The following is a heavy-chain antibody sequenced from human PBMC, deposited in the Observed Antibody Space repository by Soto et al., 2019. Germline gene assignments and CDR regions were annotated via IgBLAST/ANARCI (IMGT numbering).Heavy chain of an antibody. Sequence: EVQLVESGGGLVKPGGSLRLSCAAAGFTFSNAWRGWVRQAPGKGLEWVGRIKSKTDGGTPDYAAPVKGRFTISRDDATNTGDLQMNSLKTEETAVYDCTTGIVVVIPYGMDVWGQGNTGTVSS. CDR2: IKSKTDGGTP. CDR3: TTGIVVVIPYGMDV. CDR1: GFTFSNAW. V-gene: IGHV3-15*01. D-gene: IGHD3-22*01. J-gene: IGHJ6*02.